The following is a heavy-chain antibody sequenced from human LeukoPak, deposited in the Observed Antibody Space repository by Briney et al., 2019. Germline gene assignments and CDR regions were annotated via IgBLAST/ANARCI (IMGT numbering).Heavy chain of an antibody. CDR1: GASVINYY. D-gene: IGHD3-22*01. CDR3: AREGYDHTGYYLDH. CDR2: KKTGGLT. J-gene: IGHJ4*02. Sequence: LETLSLTCIVSGASVINYYWSWFRQTPGKGLEWIGGKKTGGLTEYNPSLRSRDTMSIHSSTNQASLELTSVTAPETPLYNIAREGYDHTGYYLDHWGQGTLVTVSS. V-gene: IGHV4-4*09.